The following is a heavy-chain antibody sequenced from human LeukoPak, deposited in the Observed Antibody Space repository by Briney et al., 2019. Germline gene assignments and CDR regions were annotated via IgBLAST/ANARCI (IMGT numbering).Heavy chain of an antibody. D-gene: IGHD3-22*01. CDR2: ISYSGST. Sequence: PSETLSLTCTVSGGSISSSTYYWGWIRQPPGKGLEWIGSISYSGSTFYNPSLKSRVTISVDTSKNQFSLKLSSVTAADTAVYYCARQGSFCSSAYLCWFDPWGQGTLVTVSS. J-gene: IGHJ5*02. V-gene: IGHV4-39*01. CDR1: GGSISSSTYY. CDR3: ARQGSFCSSAYLCWFDP.